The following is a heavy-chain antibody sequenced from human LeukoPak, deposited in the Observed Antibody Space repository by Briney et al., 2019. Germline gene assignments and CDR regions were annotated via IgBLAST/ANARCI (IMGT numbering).Heavy chain of an antibody. CDR1: GFTFSSYG. J-gene: IGHJ6*02. V-gene: IGHV3-30*02. Sequence: GGSLRLSCAASGFTFSSYGMHWVRQAPGKGLEWVAFIRYDGSNKYYADSVKGRFTISRDNSKNTLYLQMNSLRSEDTAVYYCARESSSSWYRDYYYGMDVWGQGTTVTVSS. D-gene: IGHD6-13*01. CDR2: IRYDGSNK. CDR3: ARESSSSWYRDYYYGMDV.